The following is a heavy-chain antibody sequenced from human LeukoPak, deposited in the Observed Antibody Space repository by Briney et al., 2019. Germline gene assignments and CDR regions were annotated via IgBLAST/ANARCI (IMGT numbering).Heavy chain of an antibody. CDR3: ARDTSFVTMIMVGSASDI. V-gene: IGHV3-21*01. D-gene: IGHD3-22*01. J-gene: IGHJ3*02. CDR1: EFTFSSYS. Sequence: PGGSLRLSCAASEFTFSSYSMNWVRQAPGKGLEWVSSISSGSSYIYYADSVKGRFTISRDNAKNSLYLQMNSLRAEDTAVYYCARDTSFVTMIMVGSASDIWGQGTMVTVSS. CDR2: ISSGSSYI.